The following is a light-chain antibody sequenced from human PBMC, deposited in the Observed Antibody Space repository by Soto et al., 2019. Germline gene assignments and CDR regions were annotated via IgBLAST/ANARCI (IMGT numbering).Light chain of an antibody. V-gene: IGKV3-20*01. CDR2: GVS. Sequence: IVLTQSPGTLSLSPGERATLSCRASQTGSNSYLAWYQQKSGQAPRLLIYGVSTRATGIPDRFSGSGSGTEFALTISRLEPEDFATYYCQQSYSTPITFGQGTRLEIK. J-gene: IGKJ5*01. CDR3: QQSYSTPIT. CDR1: QTGSNSY.